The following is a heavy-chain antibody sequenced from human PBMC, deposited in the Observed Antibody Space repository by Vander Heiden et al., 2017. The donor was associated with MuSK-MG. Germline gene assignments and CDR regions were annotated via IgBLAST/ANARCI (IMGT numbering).Heavy chain of an antibody. D-gene: IGHD1-26*01. CDR3: AIVLHGRAFDI. J-gene: IGHJ3*02. CDR1: GGSVSSGSYY. V-gene: IGHV4-61*01. CDR2: IYYSGGT. Sequence: QVQLQESGPGLVKPSETLSLTCTVSGGSVSSGSYYWCWIRQPPGKGLEWIGYIYYSGGTNYNPSLKSRVTISVDTSKNQFSLKLSSVTAADTAVYYCAIVLHGRAFDIWGRGSMVTVSS.